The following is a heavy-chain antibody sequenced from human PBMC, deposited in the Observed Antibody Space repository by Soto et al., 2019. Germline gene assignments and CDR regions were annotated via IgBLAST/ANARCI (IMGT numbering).Heavy chain of an antibody. J-gene: IGHJ6*02. CDR2: INSDGSST. V-gene: IGHV3-74*01. CDR3: ARDGLRDYYYYGMDV. Sequence: GGSLRLSCAASGFTFSSYWMHWVRQAPGKGLVWVSRINSDGSSTSYADSVKGRFTISRDKAKNTLYLQMNSLRAEDTAVYYCARDGLRDYYYYGMDVWGQGTTVTVSS. CDR1: GFTFSSYW.